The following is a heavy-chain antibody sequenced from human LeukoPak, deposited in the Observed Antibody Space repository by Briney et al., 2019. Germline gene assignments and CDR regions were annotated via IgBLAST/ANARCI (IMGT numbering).Heavy chain of an antibody. CDR3: ARELWVRSVYMDV. V-gene: IGHV3-53*01. J-gene: IGHJ6*03. D-gene: IGHD4-11*01. CDR2: IYSGGST. Sequence: LGGSLRLSCAASGFTVSSNYMSWVRQAPGKGLEWVSVIYSGGSTYYADSVKGRFTISRDNSKNTLYLQMNSLRAEDTAVYYCARELWVRSVYMDVWGKGTTVTVSS. CDR1: GFTVSSNY.